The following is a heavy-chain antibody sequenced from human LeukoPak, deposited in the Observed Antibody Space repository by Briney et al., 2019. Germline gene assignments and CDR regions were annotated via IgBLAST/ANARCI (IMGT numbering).Heavy chain of an antibody. CDR3: AREGGISIFGVISL. V-gene: IGHV3-30*04. CDR1: GFTFSNYA. D-gene: IGHD3-3*01. Sequence: GGSLRLSCAASGFTFSNYAMHWVRQAPGKGLEWVTMISHDGNNKYYADSVKGRFTISRDNSKNTLYVQMNSLKTEDTAVYYCAREGGISIFGVISLWGQGTLVTVSS. CDR2: ISHDGNNK. J-gene: IGHJ4*02.